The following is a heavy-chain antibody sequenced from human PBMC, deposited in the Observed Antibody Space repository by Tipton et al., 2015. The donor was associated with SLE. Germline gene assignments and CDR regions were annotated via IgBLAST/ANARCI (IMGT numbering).Heavy chain of an antibody. V-gene: IGHV4-39*07. Sequence: TLSLTCSVSGGSIISSSSYWGWIRLSPGQGLQGIGNIFYSGVTYYRPSLKNRVTISLDTSKNQVFLKVNSVTAADTALYFCARSAGDHSNFDFWGQGTLVSVSS. CDR1: GGSIISSSSY. CDR2: IFYSGVT. J-gene: IGHJ4*02. CDR3: ARSAGDHSNFDF. D-gene: IGHD4-17*01.